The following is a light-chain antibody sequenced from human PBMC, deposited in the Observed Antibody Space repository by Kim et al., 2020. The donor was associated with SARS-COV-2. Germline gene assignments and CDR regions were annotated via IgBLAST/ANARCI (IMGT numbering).Light chain of an antibody. CDR1: ESVSDN. V-gene: IGKV3D-15*01. Sequence: EIVLTQSPATLSVSPGERATLSCRASESVSDNLAWYQQKPGQAPRLLIYGASTRATGIPARFSGSGSGTEFTLTINSLQSEDFAVYSCHQYKKWSTSALGFGQGTKLEIK. J-gene: IGKJ2*03. CDR3: HQYKKWSTSALG. CDR2: GAS.